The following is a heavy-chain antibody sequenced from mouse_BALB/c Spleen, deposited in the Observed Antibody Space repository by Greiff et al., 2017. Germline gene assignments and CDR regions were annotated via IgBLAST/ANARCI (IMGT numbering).Heavy chain of an antibody. V-gene: IGHV6-6*02. J-gene: IGHJ4*01. D-gene: IGHD2-10*02. CDR3: TWYGNYVRAMDY. CDR2: IRLKFVNYAT. Sequence: EVQLVESGGGLVQPGGSMKLSCVASGFTFRSYWMSWVRQSLEKGLEWVAEIRLKFVNYATHYAESVKGKFTISRDDSKSRLYLQMNSLRAEDTGDYYCTWYGNYVRAMDYWGQGTSVTVSS. CDR1: GFTFRSYW.